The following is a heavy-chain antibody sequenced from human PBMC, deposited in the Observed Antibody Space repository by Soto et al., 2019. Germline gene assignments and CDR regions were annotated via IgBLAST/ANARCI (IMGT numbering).Heavy chain of an antibody. Sequence: SETLSLTCIVSGGSITGSSHYWGWIRQPPGKGLESIGNIYYDGNTYYNPSLKSRVTISLDTSKNQFSLRLNSVTAADTAVYYCARSSIVPRLLMYPFDYWGQGTLVTVS. D-gene: IGHD2-8*01. CDR2: IYYDGNT. J-gene: IGHJ4*02. CDR1: GGSITGSSHY. CDR3: ARSSIVPRLLMYPFDY. V-gene: IGHV4-39*01.